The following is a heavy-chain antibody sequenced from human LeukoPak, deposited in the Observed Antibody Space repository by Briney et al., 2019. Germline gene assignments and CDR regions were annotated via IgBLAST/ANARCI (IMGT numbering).Heavy chain of an antibody. J-gene: IGHJ4*02. CDR1: GFTFSSYS. D-gene: IGHD6-13*01. CDR2: ISSSSSYI. CDR3: ARAFGIAAARLVY. Sequence: GGSLRLSCAAPGFTFSSYSMNWVRQAPGKGLEWVSSISSSSSYIYYADSVKGRFTISRDNAKNSLYLQMNSLRAEDTAVYYCARAFGIAAARLVYWGQGTLVTVSS. V-gene: IGHV3-21*01.